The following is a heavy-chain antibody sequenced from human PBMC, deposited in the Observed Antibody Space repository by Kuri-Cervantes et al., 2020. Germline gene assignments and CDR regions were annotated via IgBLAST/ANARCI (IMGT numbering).Heavy chain of an antibody. V-gene: IGHV1-3*01. CDR3: ARFYSSGWYTDY. Sequence: VSEKVSCKVSGYTLTELSMHWVRQAPGQRLEWMGWINPSNGDTFYSQKFQGRVTITRDTSATTVYMELSSLRSEDTAVFYCARFYSSGWYTDYWGQGTLVTVSS. D-gene: IGHD6-19*01. J-gene: IGHJ4*02. CDR1: GYTLTELS. CDR2: INPSNGDT.